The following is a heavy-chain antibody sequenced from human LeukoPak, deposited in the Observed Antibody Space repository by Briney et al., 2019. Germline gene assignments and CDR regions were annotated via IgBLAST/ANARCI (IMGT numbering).Heavy chain of an antibody. CDR2: IYSGGST. D-gene: IGHD2-15*01. V-gene: IGHV3-66*01. Sequence: GGSLRLSCAASGFTVSSNYMSWVRQAPGKGLEWVSVIYSGGSTYYADSVKGRFTISRDNAKNSLYLQMNSLRAEDTAVYYCARDHQIGILPLWGQGNMVTVSS. CDR1: GFTVSSNY. J-gene: IGHJ4*02. CDR3: ARDHQIGILPL.